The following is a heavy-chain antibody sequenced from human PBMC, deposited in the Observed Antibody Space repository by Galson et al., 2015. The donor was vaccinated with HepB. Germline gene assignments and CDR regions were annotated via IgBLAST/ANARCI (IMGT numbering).Heavy chain of an antibody. CDR2: ISYDGSNK. CDR3: AKDPYLYSALAGTMAGFDY. J-gene: IGHJ4*02. Sequence: SLRLSCAASEFTFSNYGMHWVRQAPGKGLEWVAVISYDGSNKYYADSVKGRFTISRDNSKNTLYLQMNSLRAEDTALCYCAKDPYLYSALAGTMAGFDYWGQGTLVTVSS. CDR1: EFTFSNYG. D-gene: IGHD6-19*01. V-gene: IGHV3-30*18.